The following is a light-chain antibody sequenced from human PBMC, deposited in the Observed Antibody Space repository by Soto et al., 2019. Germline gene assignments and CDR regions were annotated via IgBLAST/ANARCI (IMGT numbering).Light chain of an antibody. V-gene: IGKV3-20*01. J-gene: IGKJ1*01. CDR3: QQYGSSLTWT. Sequence: ESVLTQSPGTLYLSPGERVTLSCRASQSVFNNYLAWYQQKPGQAPRLLIYGASTRATGIPDRFGGSGSGTDFTLTITRLEPEDFAVYYCQQYGSSLTWTFGQGTTVEIK. CDR2: GAS. CDR1: QSVFNNY.